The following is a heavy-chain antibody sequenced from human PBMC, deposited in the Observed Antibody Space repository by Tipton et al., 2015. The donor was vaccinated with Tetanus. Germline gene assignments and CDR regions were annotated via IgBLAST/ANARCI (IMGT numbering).Heavy chain of an antibody. V-gene: IGHV4-59*01. CDR2: IYYSGNT. Sequence: TLSLTCTVSGDSISFYYWSWIRQPPGKGLERIGYIYYSGNTKYNPSLKSRVTMSVDTSKNQFSLKRTSVTAADTAVYYCARDLRRYQQNNWFDPWGQGTLVTVSS. D-gene: IGHD2-2*01. J-gene: IGHJ5*02. CDR3: ARDLRRYQQNNWFDP. CDR1: GDSISFYY.